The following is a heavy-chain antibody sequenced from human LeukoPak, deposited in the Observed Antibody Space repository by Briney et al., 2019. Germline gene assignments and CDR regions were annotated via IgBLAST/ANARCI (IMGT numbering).Heavy chain of an antibody. CDR1: GYTFTTYH. Sequence: GASVKVSCKASGYTFTTYHMHWVRQAPGQGLEWMGMINTRDGNTNYAEKFHGRVTMTRDTSTSTVYMELSSPRSEDTAVYYCATERGGGTWFDPWGRGTLVTVSS. V-gene: IGHV1-46*01. CDR2: INTRDGNT. J-gene: IGHJ5*02. CDR3: ATERGGGTWFDP. D-gene: IGHD2-15*01.